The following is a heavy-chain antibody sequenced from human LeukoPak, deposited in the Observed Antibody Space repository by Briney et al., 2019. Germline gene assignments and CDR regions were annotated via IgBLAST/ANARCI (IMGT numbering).Heavy chain of an antibody. CDR1: GYTFTTYD. CDR3: ARDREYSSGWYFYFDY. Sequence: ASVKVSCKASGYTFTTYDINWVRQATGQGLEWMGWMNPNSDNTGYAQKFQGRVTMTRNTSISTAYMELSSLRSDDTAVYYCARDREYSSGWYFYFDYWGQGTLVTVSS. V-gene: IGHV1-8*01. J-gene: IGHJ4*02. D-gene: IGHD6-19*01. CDR2: MNPNSDNT.